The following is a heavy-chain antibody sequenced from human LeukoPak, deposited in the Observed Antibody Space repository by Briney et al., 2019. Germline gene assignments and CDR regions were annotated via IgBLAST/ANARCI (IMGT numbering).Heavy chain of an antibody. CDR3: ARVLRYCSGGSCYRPDYFDY. Sequence: SETLSLTCTVSDVSVTTRDSYWGWIRQPPGKGLEWIGSAYYSGSTNYNPSLKSRVTISVDTSKNQFSLKLSSVTAADTAVYYCARVLRYCSGGSCYRPDYFDYWGQGTLVTVSS. CDR2: AYYSGST. V-gene: IGHV4-39*07. D-gene: IGHD2-15*01. CDR1: DVSVTTRDSY. J-gene: IGHJ4*02.